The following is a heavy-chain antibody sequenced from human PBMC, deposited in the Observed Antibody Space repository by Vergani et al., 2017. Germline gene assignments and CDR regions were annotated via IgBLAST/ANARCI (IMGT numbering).Heavy chain of an antibody. J-gene: IGHJ4*02. V-gene: IGHV3-21*01. CDR2: ISISSSYI. CDR3: ARDEFYCGSTRGQDVFDY. D-gene: IGHD2-2*01. Sequence: EVQLVESGGGLGKPGGSLRLSCAASGVTVRRSSMNWVRQAPGKGLEWVSSISISSSYIYYADSVKGRFTISRDNAKKSLYLKMNSLTAEDTAVYYCARDEFYCGSTRGQDVFDYWGQGTLVTVSS. CDR1: GVTVRRSS.